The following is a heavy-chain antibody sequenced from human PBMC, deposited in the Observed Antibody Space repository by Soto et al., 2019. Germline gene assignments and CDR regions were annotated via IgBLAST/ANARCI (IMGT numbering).Heavy chain of an antibody. J-gene: IGHJ4*02. Sequence: QVQLVQSGAEVKKPGASVKVSCKASGYTFTSYDINWVRQTTGQGLEWMGWMNPNSGNPGYAQKCQGRVTMTRNTSISTAYMELSSLRSEDRAVYYDARMVTRRGELHDYWGQGTLVTVSS. CDR3: ARMVTRRGELHDY. CDR1: GYTFTSYD. V-gene: IGHV1-8*01. CDR2: MNPNSGNP. D-gene: IGHD1-26*01.